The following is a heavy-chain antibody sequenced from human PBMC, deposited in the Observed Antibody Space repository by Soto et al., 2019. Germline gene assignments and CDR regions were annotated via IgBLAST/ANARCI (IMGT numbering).Heavy chain of an antibody. CDR2: TRNKANSYTT. CDR1: GFTFSDHY. CDR3: ARSATISTNYYYGLDV. D-gene: IGHD2-2*01. J-gene: IGHJ6*02. V-gene: IGHV3-72*01. Sequence: GGSLRLSCAASGFTFSDHYMDWVRQAPGKGLEWVGRTRNKANSYTTEYAASVKGRFTMSRDDSKNSLYLQMNSLKTEDTAVYYCARSATISTNYYYGLDVWGQGTTVTVSS.